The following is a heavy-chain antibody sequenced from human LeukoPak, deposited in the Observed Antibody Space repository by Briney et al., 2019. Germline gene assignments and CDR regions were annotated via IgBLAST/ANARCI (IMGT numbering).Heavy chain of an antibody. CDR1: GGSISSYY. Sequence: PSETLSLTCTVSGGSISSYYWSWIRQPPGKGLEWIGYIYYSGSTNYNPSLKSRVTISVDTSKNQFSLKLDSVTAADTAVYYCARHALVTAISTYNWFDPWGQGTLVTVSS. V-gene: IGHV4-59*08. CDR2: IYYSGST. CDR3: ARHALVTAISTYNWFDP. D-gene: IGHD2-21*02. J-gene: IGHJ5*02.